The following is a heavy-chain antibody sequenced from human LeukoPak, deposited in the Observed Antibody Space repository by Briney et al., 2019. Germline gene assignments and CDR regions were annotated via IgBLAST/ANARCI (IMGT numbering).Heavy chain of an antibody. CDR3: ARAYGSYSGAFDI. V-gene: IGHV3-23*01. CDR1: GLTFSNYG. D-gene: IGHD1-26*01. Sequence: PGGSLRLSCVASGLTFSNYGISWVRQAPGKGLEWVSAISSTGGTTYYADSVKGRFTISRDNSKNTLYLQMGSLRAEDMAVYYCARAYGSYSGAFDIWGQGTMVTVSS. J-gene: IGHJ3*02. CDR2: ISSTGGTT.